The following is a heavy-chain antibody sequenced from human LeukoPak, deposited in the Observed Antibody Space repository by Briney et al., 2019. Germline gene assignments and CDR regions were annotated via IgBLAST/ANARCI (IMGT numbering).Heavy chain of an antibody. D-gene: IGHD3-22*01. Sequence: PGGSLRLSCAASEFTFSSYWMHWVRQAPGMGLEWVSAISGSGGSTYYADSVKGRFTISRDNSKNTLYLQMNSLRAEDTAVYYCAKGDRITMIVVVIQSFDYWGQGTLVTVSS. CDR2: ISGSGGST. V-gene: IGHV3-23*01. J-gene: IGHJ4*02. CDR3: AKGDRITMIVVVIQSFDY. CDR1: EFTFSSYW.